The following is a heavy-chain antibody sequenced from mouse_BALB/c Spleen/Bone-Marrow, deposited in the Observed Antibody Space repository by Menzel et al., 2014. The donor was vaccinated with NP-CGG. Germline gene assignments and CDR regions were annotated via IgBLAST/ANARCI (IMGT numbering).Heavy chain of an antibody. CDR2: INPSNGGT. J-gene: IGHJ2*01. D-gene: IGHD2-14*01. Sequence: LQQSGAELVKPGASVKLSCRASGYTFTNYYMYWVKQRPGQGLERIGEINPSNGGTNFNEKFKGKATLTVDTSSTTAYVDLSSLTAEDSAVYYCARHHRYAYYFDYWGQGTTLTVSS. CDR1: GYTFTNYY. V-gene: IGHV1S81*02. CDR3: ARHHRYAYYFDY.